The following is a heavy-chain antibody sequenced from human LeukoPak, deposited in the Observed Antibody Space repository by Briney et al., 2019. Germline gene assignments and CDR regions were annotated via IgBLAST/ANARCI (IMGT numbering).Heavy chain of an antibody. V-gene: IGHV4-4*07. D-gene: IGHD1/OR15-1a*01. J-gene: IGHJ2*01. CDR1: GGSISSYY. CDR3: SVTEHSWYLDF. Sequence: SETLSLTCTVSGGSISSYYWSWIRQPAGKGLEWTGRIYISGSTDYHPSLKRRVTMSVDTSKNQLSLKLTSVTAADTAVYYCSVTEHSWYLDFWGRGTLVTVSS. CDR2: IYISGST.